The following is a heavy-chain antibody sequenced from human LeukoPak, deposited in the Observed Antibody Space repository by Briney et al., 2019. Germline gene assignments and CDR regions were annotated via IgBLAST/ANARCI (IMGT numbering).Heavy chain of an antibody. CDR3: ARDSSGHYYYYCYMDV. V-gene: IGHV1-2*02. CDR2: TNPNSGGT. Sequence: ASVKVSCKASGYTFTGYYMHWVRQAPGQGLEWMGWTNPNSGGTNYAQKFQGRVTMTRDTSISTAYMELSRLRSDDTAVYYCARDSSGHYYYYCYMDVWGKGTTVTVSS. J-gene: IGHJ6*03. CDR1: GYTFTGYY. D-gene: IGHD3-3*01.